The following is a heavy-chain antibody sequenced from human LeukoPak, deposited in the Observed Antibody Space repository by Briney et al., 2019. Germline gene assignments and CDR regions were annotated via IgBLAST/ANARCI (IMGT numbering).Heavy chain of an antibody. D-gene: IGHD2-15*01. CDR1: GFSFSTYA. CDR3: AKGQSGSCYCGLDC. Sequence: GGSLRLSCAASGFSFSTYAMTWVRQAPGKGLEWVSVICGSNDTTFYADSVKGWFTISRDNSKNTLYLQMNSLRAEDTAVYYCAKGQSGSCYCGLDCWGQGTLVTVSS. J-gene: IGHJ4*02. CDR2: ICGSNDTT. V-gene: IGHV3-23*01.